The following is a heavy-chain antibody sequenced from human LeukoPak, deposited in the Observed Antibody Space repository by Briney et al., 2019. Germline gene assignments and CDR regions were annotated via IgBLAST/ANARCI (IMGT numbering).Heavy chain of an antibody. V-gene: IGHV3-30*02. J-gene: IGHJ4*02. CDR1: GFTFSSYG. CDR3: ARDPAQKDQC. CDR2: IRYDGSNK. Sequence: GGSLRLSCAASGFTFSSYGMHWVRQAPGKGLEWVAFIRYDGSNKYYADSVKGRFTISRDNSKNTLYLQMNSLRAEDTAVYYCARDPAQKDQCWGQGTLVTVSS. D-gene: IGHD6-19*01.